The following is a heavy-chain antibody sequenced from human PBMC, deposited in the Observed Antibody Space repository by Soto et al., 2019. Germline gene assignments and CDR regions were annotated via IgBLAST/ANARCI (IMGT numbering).Heavy chain of an antibody. CDR2: MRGSGGST. D-gene: IGHD4-17*01. V-gene: IGHV3-23*01. CDR1: GFTFSSYA. CDR3: AKDMTTVITYYYYGMDV. Sequence: EVQLLESGGGLVQPGGSLRLSCAASGFTFSSYAMSWIRQAPGKGLEWVSAMRGSGGSTYYADSVKGRFTISRDNSKNTLYLQMNSLRAEDTAVYYCAKDMTTVITYYYYGMDVWGQGTTVTVSS. J-gene: IGHJ6*02.